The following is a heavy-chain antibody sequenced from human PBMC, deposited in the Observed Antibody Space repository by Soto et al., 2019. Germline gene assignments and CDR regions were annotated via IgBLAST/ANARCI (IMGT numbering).Heavy chain of an antibody. Sequence: ASVKVSCKASGYTFTGYYMHWVRQAPGQGLELMGWINPNSGGTNYAQKFQGWVTMTRDTPISTAYMELSRLRSDDTAVYYCARLDSSGYYYDAIDIWGQGTMVTVSS. CDR2: INPNSGGT. CDR3: ARLDSSGYYYDAIDI. D-gene: IGHD3-22*01. CDR1: GYTFTGYY. V-gene: IGHV1-2*04. J-gene: IGHJ3*02.